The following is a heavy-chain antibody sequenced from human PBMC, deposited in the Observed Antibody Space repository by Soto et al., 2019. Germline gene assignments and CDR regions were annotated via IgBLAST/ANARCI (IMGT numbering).Heavy chain of an antibody. J-gene: IGHJ6*02. D-gene: IGHD3-9*01. Sequence: QVQLVQSGAEVKKPGSSVKVSCKASGGTFSSYAISWVRQAPGQGLEWMGGIIPIFGTANYAQKFQGRVTITADESTSTAYLELSSLRSEDTAVYYCARRRYYDILTGYTSYYYYGMDVWGQGTTVTVSS. CDR2: IIPIFGTA. CDR1: GGTFSSYA. V-gene: IGHV1-69*01. CDR3: ARRRYYDILTGYTSYYYYGMDV.